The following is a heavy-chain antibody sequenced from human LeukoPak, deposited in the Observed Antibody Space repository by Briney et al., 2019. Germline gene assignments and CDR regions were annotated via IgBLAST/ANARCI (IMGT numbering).Heavy chain of an antibody. V-gene: IGHV1-46*01. CDR1: GYTFTSYY. Sequence: ASVKVSCKASGYTFTSYYMHWVRQATGQGLEWMGIINPSGGSTSYAQKFQGRVTMTTDTSTSTAYMELKSLRSDDTAVYYCARSLNYYSGNYQLYDYWGQGTLVTVSS. CDR2: INPSGGST. CDR3: ARSLNYYSGNYQLYDY. D-gene: IGHD1-26*01. J-gene: IGHJ4*02.